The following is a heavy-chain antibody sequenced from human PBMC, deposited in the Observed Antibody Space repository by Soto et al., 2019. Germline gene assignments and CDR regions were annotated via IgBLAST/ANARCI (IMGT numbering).Heavy chain of an antibody. CDR2: ISAYNGNT. V-gene: IGHV1-18*01. Sequence: QVQLVQSGAEVKKPGASVKVSCKASGYTFTSYGISWVRQAPGQGLEWMGWISAYNGNTNYAQTLQGRVTMTTDTSTSTAYMALRSLRSDDTAVYCCARVKADYGSGSYSTRYYFDYWGQGTLVTVSS. D-gene: IGHD3-10*01. CDR1: GYTFTSYG. CDR3: ARVKADYGSGSYSTRYYFDY. J-gene: IGHJ4*02.